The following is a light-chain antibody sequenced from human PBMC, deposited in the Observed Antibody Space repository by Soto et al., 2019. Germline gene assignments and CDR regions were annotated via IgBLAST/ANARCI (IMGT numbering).Light chain of an antibody. CDR2: AAS. CDR3: HQSYSMRT. Sequence: DIQMTQSPSSLSASVGDRVTITCRASQSISSYLNWFQQKPGKAPKLLIYAASTLQSGVPSRFSGSGSGTDCTLTISSLQPEDFATYYCHQSYSMRTFGQGTKVEIK. J-gene: IGKJ1*01. V-gene: IGKV1-39*01. CDR1: QSISSY.